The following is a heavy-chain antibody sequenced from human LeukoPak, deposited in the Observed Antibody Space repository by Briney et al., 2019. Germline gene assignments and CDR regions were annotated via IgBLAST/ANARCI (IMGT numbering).Heavy chain of an antibody. V-gene: IGHV1-2*02. CDR1: GYTFTSYY. J-gene: IGHJ4*02. CDR3: ARGDFWSGYYNTLSGY. Sequence: ASVKVSCKASGYTFTSYYMHWVRQAPGQGLEWMGWINPNSGGTNYAQKFQGRVTMTRDTSISTAYMELSRLRSDDTAVYYCARGDFWSGYYNTLSGYWGQGTLVTVSS. D-gene: IGHD3-3*01. CDR2: INPNSGGT.